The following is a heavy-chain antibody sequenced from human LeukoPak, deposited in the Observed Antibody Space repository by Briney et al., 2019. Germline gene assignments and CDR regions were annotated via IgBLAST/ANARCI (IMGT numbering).Heavy chain of an antibody. J-gene: IGHJ3*02. V-gene: IGHV4-59*01. Sequence: SETLSLTCTVSGGSISSYYWSWIRQPPGKGLEWIGYIYYSGSTNYNPSLKSRVTISVDTSKNQCSLKLSSVTTADTAVYYCTRSTNLEAFDIWGQGTMVTVSS. D-gene: IGHD2-8*01. CDR3: TRSTNLEAFDI. CDR2: IYYSGST. CDR1: GGSISSYY.